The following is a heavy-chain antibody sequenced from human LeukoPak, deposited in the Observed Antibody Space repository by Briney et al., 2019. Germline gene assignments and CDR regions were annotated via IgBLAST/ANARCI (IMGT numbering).Heavy chain of an antibody. CDR1: GGSISSYY. D-gene: IGHD6-19*01. V-gene: IGHV4-59*01. CDR3: ASSDYSSGWYVDY. J-gene: IGHJ4*02. CDR2: IYYSGST. Sequence: SVTLSLTYTVSGGSISSYYWSWIRQPPGKGLEWIGYIYYSGSTNYNPSLKSRVTISVDTSKNQFSLKLSSVTAADTAVYYCASSDYSSGWYVDYWGQGTLVTVSS.